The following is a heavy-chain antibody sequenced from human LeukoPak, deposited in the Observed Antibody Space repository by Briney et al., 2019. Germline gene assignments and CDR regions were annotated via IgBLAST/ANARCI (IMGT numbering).Heavy chain of an antibody. CDR1: GFTSSSYW. CDR2: INTDGSST. J-gene: IGHJ3*02. Sequence: PGGSLRLSCAASGFTSSSYWMHWVRQAPGKGLVWVSRINTDGSSTSYADSVKGRFTISRDNAKNTLYLQMNSLRAEDTAVYYCARAGYDFWSGYYGDAFDIWGQGTMVTVSS. V-gene: IGHV3-74*01. D-gene: IGHD3-3*01. CDR3: ARAGYDFWSGYYGDAFDI.